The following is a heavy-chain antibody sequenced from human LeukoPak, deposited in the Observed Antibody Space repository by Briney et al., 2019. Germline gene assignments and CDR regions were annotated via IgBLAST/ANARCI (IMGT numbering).Heavy chain of an antibody. CDR1: GYTLTELS. V-gene: IGHV1-24*01. J-gene: IGHJ4*02. D-gene: IGHD2-8*01. Sequence: ASVKVSCKVSGYTLTELSMHWVRQAPGKGLEWMGGFDPEDGETIYAQKFQGRVTMTEDTSTDTAYMELSSLRSEYTAVYYCATGSRRVYAATDYWGQGTLVTVSS. CDR3: ATGSRRVYAATDY. CDR2: FDPEDGET.